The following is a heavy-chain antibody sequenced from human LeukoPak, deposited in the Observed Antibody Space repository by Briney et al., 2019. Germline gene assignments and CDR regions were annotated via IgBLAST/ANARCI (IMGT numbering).Heavy chain of an antibody. CDR3: GLSMVRALSPDY. CDR2: INSDGSST. Sequence: GGSLRLSCAGYGFTFSNYWMHWVRQAPGKGLVWVSGINSDGSSTKYADSVKGRFTISRDNAKNTLYLQMDSLRDEDTAVYYCGLSMVRALSPDYWGQGTLVTVSS. J-gene: IGHJ4*02. CDR1: GFTFSNYW. D-gene: IGHD3-10*01. V-gene: IGHV3-74*03.